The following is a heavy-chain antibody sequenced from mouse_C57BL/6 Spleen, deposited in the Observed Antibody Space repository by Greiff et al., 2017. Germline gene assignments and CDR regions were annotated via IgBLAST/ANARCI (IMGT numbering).Heavy chain of an antibody. Sequence: VQLQQSVPELVKPGASVKISCKASGYTFTDSYMNWVKQSHGKSLEWIGDINPNNGGTSYTQKFQGKATLTVDKSSSTAYLELRSLTSEDSAVYYCAGGAAVVEGYAYWGQGTLVTVSA. D-gene: IGHD1-1*01. CDR1: GYTFTDSY. CDR2: INPNNGGT. V-gene: IGHV1-26*01. J-gene: IGHJ3*01. CDR3: AGGAAVVEGYAY.